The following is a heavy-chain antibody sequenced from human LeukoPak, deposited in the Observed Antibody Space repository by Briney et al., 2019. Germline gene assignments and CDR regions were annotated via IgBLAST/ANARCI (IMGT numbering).Heavy chain of an antibody. CDR2: INPNSGGT. Sequence: ASVKVSCKASGYTFTGYYMHWVRQAPGQGLEWMGWINPNSGGTNYAQKFQGRVTMTRDTFISTAYMELSRLRPDDTAVYYCARDLGITFGGVISFDYWGQGTLVTVSS. J-gene: IGHJ4*02. CDR3: ARDLGITFGGVISFDY. V-gene: IGHV1-2*02. D-gene: IGHD3-16*02. CDR1: GYTFTGYY.